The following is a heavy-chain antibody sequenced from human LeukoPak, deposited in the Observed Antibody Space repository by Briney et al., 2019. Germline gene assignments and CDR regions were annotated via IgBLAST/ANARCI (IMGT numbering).Heavy chain of an antibody. CDR2: IQQDGSEK. J-gene: IGHJ4*02. V-gene: IGHV3-7*01. D-gene: IGHD5-18*01. CDR3: ARPRNTYGKNFNY. CDR1: GFTFKAYW. Sequence: GGSLRLSCEASGFTFKAYWMSWVREAPGAGLEWVANIQQDGSEKNYVDSVKGRFTISRDNARNPLYLEMNSLIAEDTAVYYCARPRNTYGKNFNYWGQGTLVTVSS.